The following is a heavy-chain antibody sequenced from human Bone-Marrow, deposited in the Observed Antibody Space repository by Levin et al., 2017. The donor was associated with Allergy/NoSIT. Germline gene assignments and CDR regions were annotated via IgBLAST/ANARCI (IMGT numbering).Heavy chain of an antibody. D-gene: IGHD3-16*02. Sequence: GGSLRLSCAASGFTFSSYAMSWVRQAPGKGLEWVSAISGSGGSTYYADSVKGRFTISRDNSKNTLYLQMNSLRAEDTAVYYCAKESRPMITFGGVIVIQQWSWFDPWGQGTLVTVSS. V-gene: IGHV3-23*01. J-gene: IGHJ5*02. CDR3: AKESRPMITFGGVIVIQQWSWFDP. CDR2: ISGSGGST. CDR1: GFTFSSYA.